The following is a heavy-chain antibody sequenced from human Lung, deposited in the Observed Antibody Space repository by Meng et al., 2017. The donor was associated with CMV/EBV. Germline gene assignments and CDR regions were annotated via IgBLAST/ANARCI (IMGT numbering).Heavy chain of an antibody. V-gene: IGHV4-34*01. D-gene: IGHD2-15*01. J-gene: IGHJ4*02. CDR2: INHSGST. CDR3: ARMVVAPLVFDY. Sequence: GSLRLSCAVYGGSFSGYYWSWIRQPPGKGLEWIGEINHSGSTNYNPSLKSRVTISVDTSKNQFPLKLSSVTAADTAVYYGARMVVAPLVFDYWGPGTLVTVSS. CDR1: GGSFSGYY.